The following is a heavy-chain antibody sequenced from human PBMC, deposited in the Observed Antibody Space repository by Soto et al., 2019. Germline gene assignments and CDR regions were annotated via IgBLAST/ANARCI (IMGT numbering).Heavy chain of an antibody. CDR1: GGYFHDDC. J-gene: IGHJ3*02. CDR2: IKRSGNT. CDR3: ASKFGELLADAFDI. V-gene: IGHV4-34*01. Sequence: SETLSLTCGVYGGYFHDDCWSWIRQSPGKGLEWIGEIKRSGNTYYNPSLGSRVSTSIDLSKNQFSLSLTSVTAADTGLYYCASKFGELLADAFDIWGQGTVVTVSS. D-gene: IGHD3-10*01.